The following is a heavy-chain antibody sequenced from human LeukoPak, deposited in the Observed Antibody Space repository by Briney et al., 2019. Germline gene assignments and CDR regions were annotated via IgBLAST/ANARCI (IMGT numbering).Heavy chain of an antibody. CDR1: GGSFSGYY. V-gene: IGHV4-34*01. CDR3: ARRERYYYDSGTYNVFDY. D-gene: IGHD3-10*01. CDR2: INHSGST. J-gene: IGHJ4*02. Sequence: SETLSLTCVVHGGSFSGYYWNWIRQPPGKGLEWIGEINHSGSTNFNASLKSRVTISPDTSKNQFSLKLNSVTAADTAVYYCARRERYYYDSGTYNVFDYWGQGTLVTVSS.